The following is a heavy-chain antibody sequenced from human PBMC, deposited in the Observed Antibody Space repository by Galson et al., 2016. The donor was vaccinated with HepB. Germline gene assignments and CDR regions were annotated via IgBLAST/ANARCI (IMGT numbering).Heavy chain of an antibody. Sequence: SVKVSCKASGYTFTSYALHWVRQAPGQRLEWMGWINAVSGNTDFSPRFLGRVSITRDTSANTAYMELSSLTSEDTAVYYCASGYSSGWFFRIDYWGQGTLLTVSS. D-gene: IGHD6-19*01. CDR3: ASGYSSGWFFRIDY. CDR2: INAVSGNT. J-gene: IGHJ4*02. CDR1: GYTFTSYA. V-gene: IGHV1-3*01.